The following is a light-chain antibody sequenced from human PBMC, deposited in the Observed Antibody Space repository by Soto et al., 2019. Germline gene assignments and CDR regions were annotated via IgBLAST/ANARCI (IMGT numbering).Light chain of an antibody. CDR1: QSLLHNNGYNY. Sequence: DIVMTQSPLSLPVTPGEPASISCRSSQSLLHNNGYNYLDWYLQKPGQSPQLLIYLGSNRASGVPGRFSGSRSGTDFTLKISRVEAEDVGVYYCMQALRTQWTFGQGTKVDLK. CDR2: LGS. J-gene: IGKJ1*01. CDR3: MQALRTQWT. V-gene: IGKV2-28*01.